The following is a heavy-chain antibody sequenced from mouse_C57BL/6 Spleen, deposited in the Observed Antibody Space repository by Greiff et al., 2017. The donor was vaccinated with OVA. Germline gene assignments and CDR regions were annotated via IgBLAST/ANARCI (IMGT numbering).Heavy chain of an antibody. CDR3: ARKGDYGYYGYAMDY. CDR2: IYPGSGNT. D-gene: IGHD2-3*01. Sequence: SGAELVRPGASVKLSCKASGYTFTDYYINWVKPRPGKGLERIASIYPGSGNTYYNEKFKGKATLTAEKSSSTAYVQLSSLTSDDSAVDFCARKGDYGYYGYAMDYWGQGTSVTVSS. V-gene: IGHV1-76*01. CDR1: GYTFTDYY. J-gene: IGHJ4*01.